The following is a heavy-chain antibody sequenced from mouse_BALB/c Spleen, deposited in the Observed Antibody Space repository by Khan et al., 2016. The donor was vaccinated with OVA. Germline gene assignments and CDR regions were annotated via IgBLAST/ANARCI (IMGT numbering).Heavy chain of an antibody. CDR1: GFNIKDYY. Sequence: VQLKQSGAELVRPGALVKLSCKASGFNIKDYYLHWVKQMPEQGLEWIGWIDPENGETVYDPKFQGKASITVDTSSNTAYLHLSSLTSEDTAVYYCARSGYFAWFGYWGQGTLVTVSA. CDR3: ARSGYFAWFGY. J-gene: IGHJ3*01. CDR2: IDPENGET. V-gene: IGHV14-1*02.